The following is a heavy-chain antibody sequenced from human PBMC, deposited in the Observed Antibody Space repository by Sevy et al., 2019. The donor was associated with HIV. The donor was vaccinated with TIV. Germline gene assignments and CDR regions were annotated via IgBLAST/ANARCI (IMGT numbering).Heavy chain of an antibody. V-gene: IGHV3-15*01. CDR3: TTATYYDFWSGYYKQIFDY. D-gene: IGHD3-3*01. CDR2: IKSKTDGGTT. J-gene: IGHJ4*02. CDR1: GFTFSNAW. Sequence: GGSLRLSCAASGFTFSNAWMSWVRQAPGKGLEWVGRIKSKTDGGTTDYAAPVKGRFTISSDDSKNTLYLQMNSLKTEDTAVYYCTTATYYDFWSGYYKQIFDYWGQGTLVTVSS.